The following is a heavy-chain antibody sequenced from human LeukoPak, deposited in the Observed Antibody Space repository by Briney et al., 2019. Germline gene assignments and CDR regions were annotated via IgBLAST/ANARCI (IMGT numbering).Heavy chain of an antibody. CDR1: GFTFSSYD. CDR3: TRAAGITGTSRDNWFDP. V-gene: IGHV3-33*01. CDR2: IWHDGNRK. J-gene: IGHJ5*02. D-gene: IGHD1/OR15-1a*01. Sequence: PGTSLRLSCAASGFTFSSYDMHWVRRAPGKGLEWVASIWHDGNRKYHADSVEGRFTISRDNSKNTVYVQMNGLRADDTAVYYCTRAAGITGTSRDNWFDPWGQGTLVIVSS.